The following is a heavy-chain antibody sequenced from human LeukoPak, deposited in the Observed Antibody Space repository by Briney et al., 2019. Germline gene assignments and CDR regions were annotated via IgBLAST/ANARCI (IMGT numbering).Heavy chain of an antibody. CDR1: GFTFSSYA. V-gene: IGHV3-64*01. Sequence: GGSLRLSCAASGFTFSSYAMHWVRQAPGKGLEYVSAISSNGGSTYYANSVKGRFTISRDNSKNTLYLQMGSLRAEDMAAYYCARGGYYYDSSGYYYYWGQGTLVTVSS. CDR2: ISSNGGST. CDR3: ARGGYYYDSSGYYYY. D-gene: IGHD3-22*01. J-gene: IGHJ4*02.